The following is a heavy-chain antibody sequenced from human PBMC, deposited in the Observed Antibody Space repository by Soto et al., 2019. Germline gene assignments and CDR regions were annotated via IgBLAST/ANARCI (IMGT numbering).Heavy chain of an antibody. V-gene: IGHV3-74*01. Sequence: LRLSCSASGFTFSNYWIHWVRQVPGEGLVWVSTINNDGSRTWYADSVRGRIAMSRDNARNLVYLQMNSLRAEDTAVYYCGTTFEYWGQGALVTVSS. J-gene: IGHJ4*02. CDR2: INNDGSRT. CDR3: GTTFEY. CDR1: GFTFSNYW. D-gene: IGHD1-26*01.